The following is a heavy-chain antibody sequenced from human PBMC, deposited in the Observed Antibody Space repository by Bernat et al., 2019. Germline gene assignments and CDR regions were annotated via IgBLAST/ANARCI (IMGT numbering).Heavy chain of an antibody. Sequence: QVQLQESGLGLVKPSQTLSLTCTVSGGSISSGDYYWSWIRQPPGKGLEWIGYIYYSGSTYYNPSLKSRVTISVDTSKNQFSLKLSSVTAADTAVYYCARAVYDFWSGYYSYYFDYWGQGTLVTVSS. CDR1: GGSISSGDYY. CDR2: IYYSGST. V-gene: IGHV4-30-4*01. D-gene: IGHD3-3*01. CDR3: ARAVYDFWSGYYSYYFDY. J-gene: IGHJ4*02.